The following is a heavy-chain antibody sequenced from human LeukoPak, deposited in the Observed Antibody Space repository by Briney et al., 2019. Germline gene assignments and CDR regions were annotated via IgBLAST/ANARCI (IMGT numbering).Heavy chain of an antibody. J-gene: IGHJ6*02. D-gene: IGHD6-19*01. CDR3: ARSMSAKQPFFKYSSGWASYYGMDV. Sequence: GESLKISCKVSGYSFTSYCIGWVRQMPGKGLEWMGIIYPGDSGPTYSPSFQGQVTISVDKSINTAYLQWSSLKASDTAMYYCARSMSAKQPFFKYSSGWASYYGMDVWGQGTTVTVSS. V-gene: IGHV5-51*01. CDR2: IYPGDSGP. CDR1: GYSFTSYC.